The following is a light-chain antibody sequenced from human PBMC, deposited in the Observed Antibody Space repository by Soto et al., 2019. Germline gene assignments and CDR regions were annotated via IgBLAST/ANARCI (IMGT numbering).Light chain of an antibody. Sequence: QSVLTQPPSMSGAPGQRVTISCTGGSSNIGAGYDVHWYQQFPGAAPKPLVYGKNNRPSGVSDRFSGSKSDTSASLAITGLQAEDEAEYYCQSYDRIVSGPVFGGGTKLTVL. CDR3: QSYDRIVSGPV. J-gene: IGLJ3*02. CDR1: SSNIGAGYD. CDR2: GKN. V-gene: IGLV1-40*01.